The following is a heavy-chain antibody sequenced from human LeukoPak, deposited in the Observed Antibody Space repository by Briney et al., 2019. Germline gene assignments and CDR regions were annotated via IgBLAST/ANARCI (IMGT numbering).Heavy chain of an antibody. V-gene: IGHV4-39*07. Sequence: TSETLSLTCTVSGGSISSSSYYWGWIRQPPGKGLEWIGSIYYSGSTYYNPSLKSRVTISVDTSKNQFSLKLSSVTAADTAVYYCARDERYGDYYYMDVWGKGTTVTVSS. CDR1: GGSISSSSYY. D-gene: IGHD3-9*01. CDR2: IYYSGST. J-gene: IGHJ6*03. CDR3: ARDERYGDYYYMDV.